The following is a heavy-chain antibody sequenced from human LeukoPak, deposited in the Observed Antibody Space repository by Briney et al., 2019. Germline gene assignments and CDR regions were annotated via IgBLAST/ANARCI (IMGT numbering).Heavy chain of an antibody. CDR3: ARDGPYYGDPFDY. CDR1: GFTFSSSA. Sequence: PGGSLRLSCAASGFTFSSSAMSWVRQAPGKGLEWVSSITDSGDGTYYADSVKGRFTISRDDSKNTLYLQMNSLRAEDTAVYYCARDGPYYGDPFDYWGQGTLVTVSS. V-gene: IGHV3-23*01. D-gene: IGHD4-17*01. J-gene: IGHJ4*02. CDR2: ITDSGDGT.